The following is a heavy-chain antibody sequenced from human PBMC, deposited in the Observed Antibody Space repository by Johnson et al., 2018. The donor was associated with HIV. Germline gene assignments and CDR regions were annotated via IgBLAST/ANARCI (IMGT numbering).Heavy chain of an antibody. D-gene: IGHD2-21*01. J-gene: IGHJ3*02. CDR3: ARDWVIGDAFDI. CDR2: IAWNGATT. Sequence: VQLVESGGGVVRPGESLRLSCAASGFTFDEHGMSWVRQAPGKGLEWVSGIAWNGATTGYADSVKGRFTISRDNVKKSLYLQMNDLRAEDTALYYCARDWVIGDAFDIWGQGTMVTVSS. CDR1: GFTFDEHG. V-gene: IGHV3-20*04.